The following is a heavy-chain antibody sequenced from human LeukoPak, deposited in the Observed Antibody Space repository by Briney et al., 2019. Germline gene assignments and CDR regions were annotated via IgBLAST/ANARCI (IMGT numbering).Heavy chain of an antibody. D-gene: IGHD5-24*01. J-gene: IGHJ5*02. Sequence: SQTLSLTCTVSGGSINSDTHYWSWIRQHPEKGLEWIGNIHNSGNTYYNPSLRSPVTISIDTSKNQFSLRLRSVTAADTAVYFCARDERADGWPNWFDPWGQGTVVTVSS. CDR3: ARDERADGWPNWFDP. V-gene: IGHV4-31*01. CDR1: GGSINSDTHY. CDR2: IHNSGNT.